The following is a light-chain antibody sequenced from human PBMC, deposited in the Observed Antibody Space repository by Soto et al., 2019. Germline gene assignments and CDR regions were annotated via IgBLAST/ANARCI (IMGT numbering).Light chain of an antibody. Sequence: QSVLTQPASVSGSPGQSITISCTGTSGDVGGYKYVSWYQQHPGKAPKLMIYEVSNRPSGVSNRFSGSKSGNMASLTISGLQAEDEADYYCSSYTSSSPCVFXTGTKLTVL. V-gene: IGLV2-14*01. J-gene: IGLJ1*01. CDR3: SSYTSSSPCV. CDR1: SGDVGGYKY. CDR2: EVS.